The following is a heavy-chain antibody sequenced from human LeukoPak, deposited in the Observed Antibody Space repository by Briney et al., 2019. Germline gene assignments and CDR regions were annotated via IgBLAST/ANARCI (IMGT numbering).Heavy chain of an antibody. CDR1: GFTFSSYA. CDR3: GRVHSSSYYCCSDY. J-gene: IGHJ4*02. V-gene: IGHV3-30-3*01. D-gene: IGHD6-13*01. CDR2: ISYDGSNK. Sequence: GGSLRLSCAASGFTFSSYAMHWVRQAPGKGLEWVAVISYDGSNKYYADSVKGRFTISRDNSKNTLSLQMDSLRPDDTALYYCGRVHSSSYYCCSDYWGQGTLVTVSS.